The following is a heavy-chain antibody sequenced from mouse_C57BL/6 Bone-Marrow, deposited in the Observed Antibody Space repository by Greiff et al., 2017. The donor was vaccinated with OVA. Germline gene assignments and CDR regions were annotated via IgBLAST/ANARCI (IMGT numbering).Heavy chain of an antibody. CDR1: GYTFTSYW. D-gene: IGHD1-1*01. J-gene: IGHJ3*01. CDR3: ARLNYGSSSAWFAY. V-gene: IGHV1-52*01. CDR2: IDPSDSET. Sequence: VQLQQPGAELVRPGSSVKLSCKASGYTFTSYWMHWVKQRPIQGLEWIGNIDPSDSETHYNQKFKDKATLTVDKSSSTPYMQLSSLTSEDSAVDYCARLNYGSSSAWFAYWGQGTLVTVSA.